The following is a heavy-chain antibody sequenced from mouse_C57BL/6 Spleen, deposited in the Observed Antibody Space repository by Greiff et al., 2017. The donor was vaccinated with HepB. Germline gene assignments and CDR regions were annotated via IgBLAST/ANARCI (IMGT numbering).Heavy chain of an antibody. D-gene: IGHD1-1*01. J-gene: IGHJ3*01. Sequence: VQLQQSGAELVRPGTSVKMSCKASGYTFTNYWIGWAKQRPGHGLEWIGDIYPGGGDTNYNEKFKGKATLTADKSSSTAYMQFSSLTSEDSAIYYCARYWITTVVAPFAYWGQGTLVTVSA. CDR1: GYTFTNYW. CDR2: IYPGGGDT. CDR3: ARYWITTVVAPFAY. V-gene: IGHV1-63*01.